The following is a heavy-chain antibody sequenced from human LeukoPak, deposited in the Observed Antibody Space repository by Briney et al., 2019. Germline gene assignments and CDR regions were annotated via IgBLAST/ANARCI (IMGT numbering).Heavy chain of an antibody. J-gene: IGHJ4*02. CDR2: ISSSGSTI. CDR3: ARGRMEGGFDY. Sequence: GSLRLSCAASGFTFSSYEMNWVRQAPGKGLEWVSYISSSGSTIYYADSVKGRFTISRDNAKNSLYLQMNSLRAEDTAVYYCARGRMEGGFDYWGQGTLVTVSS. V-gene: IGHV3-48*03. D-gene: IGHD3-16*01. CDR1: GFTFSSYE.